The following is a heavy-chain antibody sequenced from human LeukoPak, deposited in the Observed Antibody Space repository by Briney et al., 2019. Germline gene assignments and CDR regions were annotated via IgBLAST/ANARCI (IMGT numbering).Heavy chain of an antibody. V-gene: IGHV1-46*01. CDR1: GYTFTSYY. CDR3: ARELAYCGGDCYSTAFDI. Sequence: GASVKVSCKASGYTFTSYYMHWVRQAPGQGLEWMGIINPSGGSTSYAQKFQGRVTMTRDMSTSTVYMELSSLRSEDTAVYYCARELAYCGGDCYSTAFDIWGQGTMVTVSS. J-gene: IGHJ3*02. D-gene: IGHD2-21*02. CDR2: INPSGGST.